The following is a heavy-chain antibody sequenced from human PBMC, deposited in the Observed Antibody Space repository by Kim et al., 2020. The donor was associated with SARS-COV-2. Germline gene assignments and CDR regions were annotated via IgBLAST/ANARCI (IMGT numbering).Heavy chain of an antibody. Sequence: ASVKVSCKASGYTFTSYAMHWVRQAPGQRLEWMGWINAGNGNTKYSQKFQGRVTITRDTSASTAYMELSSLRSEDTAVYYCARNKGSGSYYRDYYYGMDVWGQGTTVTVSS. CDR3: ARNKGSGSYYRDYYYGMDV. D-gene: IGHD3-10*01. J-gene: IGHJ6*02. CDR2: INAGNGNT. V-gene: IGHV1-3*01. CDR1: GYTFTSYA.